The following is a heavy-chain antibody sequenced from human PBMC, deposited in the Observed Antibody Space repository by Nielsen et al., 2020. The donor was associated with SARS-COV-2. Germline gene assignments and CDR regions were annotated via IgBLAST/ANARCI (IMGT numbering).Heavy chain of an antibody. CDR2: IHYSGST. D-gene: IGHD1-26*01. Sequence: SETLSLTCTVSGGSVSSGNYYWSWIRQPPGKGLEWIGYIHYSGSTKYNPSLKSRVTISVDTSKNQFCLKLSSVTAADTAVYYCASTVVAGATESYYFDYWGQGTLVTVSS. CDR1: GGSVSSGNYY. V-gene: IGHV4-61*01. CDR3: ASTVVAGATESYYFDY. J-gene: IGHJ4*02.